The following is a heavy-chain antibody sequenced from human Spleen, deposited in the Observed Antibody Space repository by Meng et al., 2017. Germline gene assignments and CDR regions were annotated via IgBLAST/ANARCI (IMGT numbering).Heavy chain of an antibody. CDR3: AHSPYASGVRRDFDY. V-gene: IGHV2-5*02. J-gene: IGHJ4*02. D-gene: IGHD3-10*01. Sequence: QITLKESGPTLVKPTQTLALTCTFSGFSLSTSGVGVGWIRQPPGKALEWLALIYWDDDKRYSPSLKGRLTITRDTSKNQVVLTMTNMDPVDTATYYCAHSPYASGVRRDFDYWGQGTLVTVSS. CDR2: IYWDDDK. CDR1: GFSLSTSGVG.